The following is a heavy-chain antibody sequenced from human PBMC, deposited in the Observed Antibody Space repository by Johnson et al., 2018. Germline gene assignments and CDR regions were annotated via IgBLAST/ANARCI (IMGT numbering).Heavy chain of an antibody. CDR2: IIPIFGTA. V-gene: IGHV1-69*01. CDR3: ARGIAVAGVAYYYGMDV. D-gene: IGHD6-19*01. CDR1: GGTFSSYA. Sequence: QVQLLESGAEVKKPGSSVKVSCKASGGTFSSYAISWVRQAPGPGLEWMGGIIPIFGTANYAQKFQGRVTITADESTSTASMGLNSLRSEDTAVYYCARGIAVAGVAYYYGMDVWGQGTTVTVSS. J-gene: IGHJ6*02.